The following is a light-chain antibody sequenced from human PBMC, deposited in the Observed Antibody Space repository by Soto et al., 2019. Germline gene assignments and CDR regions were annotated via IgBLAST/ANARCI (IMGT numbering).Light chain of an antibody. Sequence: EIVLTQSPGTLSLSPGERATLSCRASQSVSSSYLAWYQQKPGQAPRLLIYGASSRATGIPDRLSGSGSGTDFTLTISRLEPEDFAVYYCQQYGSSPWTFGQETTVEIK. J-gene: IGKJ1*01. CDR1: QSVSSSY. CDR2: GAS. CDR3: QQYGSSPWT. V-gene: IGKV3-20*01.